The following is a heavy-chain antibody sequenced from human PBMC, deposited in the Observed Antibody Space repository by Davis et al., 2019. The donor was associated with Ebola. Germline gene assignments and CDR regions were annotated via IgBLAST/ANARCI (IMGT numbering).Heavy chain of an antibody. Sequence: ASVKVSCKASGYTFTTYYVHWVRQSPGQGLEWMGIINPSGGYASYADKFQGRITMTSDTSTTTVYMELSRLRSEDTAFYYCARAQPRVVTPFDYWGQGTLVTVSS. J-gene: IGHJ4*02. D-gene: IGHD3-3*01. V-gene: IGHV1-46*01. CDR1: GYTFTTYY. CDR3: ARAQPRVVTPFDY. CDR2: INPSGGYA.